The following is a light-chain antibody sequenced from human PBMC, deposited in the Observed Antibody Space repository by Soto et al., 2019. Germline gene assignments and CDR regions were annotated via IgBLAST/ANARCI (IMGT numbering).Light chain of an antibody. CDR2: STN. Sequence: QLVLAQPPSASGTPGQRVTISCSGSTSNIGSTSSIGSDYVYWYQQLPGTAPRLLIYSTNQRPSGVPDRISGSKSGTSATLAISGLRFEDEADYYCAVWDDSLSGWVFGGGTKVTVL. J-gene: IGLJ3*02. CDR3: AVWDDSLSGWV. CDR1: TSNIGSTSSIGSDY. V-gene: IGLV1-47*02.